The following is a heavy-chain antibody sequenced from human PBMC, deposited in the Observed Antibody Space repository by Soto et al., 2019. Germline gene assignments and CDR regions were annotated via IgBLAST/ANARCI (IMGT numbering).Heavy chain of an antibody. CDR3: ARELRTYVLRFLEWSQKPYNWFDP. J-gene: IGHJ5*02. CDR2: IIPIFGTA. Sequence: QVQLVQSGAEVKKPGSSVKVSCKASGGTFSSYAISWVRQAPGQGLEWMGGIIPIFGTANYAQKFQGRVTITAHKSTSTAYIERRRLRSEDTAVYYCARELRTYVLRFLEWSQKPYNWFDPWGKGTLVTVCS. D-gene: IGHD3-3*01. V-gene: IGHV1-69*06. CDR1: GGTFSSYA.